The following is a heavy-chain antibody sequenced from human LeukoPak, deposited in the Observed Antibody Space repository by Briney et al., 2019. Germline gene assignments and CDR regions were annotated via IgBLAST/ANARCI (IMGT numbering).Heavy chain of an antibody. D-gene: IGHD5-12*01. CDR2: IYYSGST. V-gene: IGHV4-59*12. CDR1: GGSISSYY. J-gene: IGHJ5*02. Sequence: SETLSLTCTVSGGSISSYYWSWIRQPLGKGLEWIGYIYYSGSTNYNPSLKSRVTISVDTSKNQFSLKLSSVTAADTAVYYCARVQTRWLQLNWFDPWGQGTLVTVSS. CDR3: ARVQTRWLQLNWFDP.